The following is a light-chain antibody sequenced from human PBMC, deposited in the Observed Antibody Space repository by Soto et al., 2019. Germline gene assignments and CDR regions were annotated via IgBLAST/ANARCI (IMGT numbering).Light chain of an antibody. V-gene: IGLV2-14*03. CDR2: DVS. Sequence: QSVLTQPASVSGSPGQSITISCTGTSSDVGGYNYFSWYQQHPGKAPKLMIYDVSNRPSGVSNRFSGSKSGNTASLTISGLQAEDEADYYCSSYTSSSLHVFGTGTKVT. CDR3: SSYTSSSLHV. J-gene: IGLJ1*01. CDR1: SSDVGGYNY.